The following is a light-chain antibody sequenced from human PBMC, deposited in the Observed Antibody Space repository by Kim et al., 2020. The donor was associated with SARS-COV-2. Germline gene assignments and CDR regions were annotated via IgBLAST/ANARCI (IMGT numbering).Light chain of an antibody. Sequence: ASVGDRVTITCRASQRIGIWLAWYQQKPGKAPNLLIFQASRLVSGVPSRFSGSGSGTEFTLTISSLQPDDFASYYCQQYNSNSQTFGQGTKVDIK. CDR1: QRIGIW. CDR3: QQYNSNSQT. V-gene: IGKV1-5*03. CDR2: QAS. J-gene: IGKJ1*01.